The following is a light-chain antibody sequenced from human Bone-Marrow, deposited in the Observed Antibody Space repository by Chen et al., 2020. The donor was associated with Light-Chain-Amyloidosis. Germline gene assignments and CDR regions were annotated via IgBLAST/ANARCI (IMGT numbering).Light chain of an antibody. CDR1: DLPTKY. CDR2: RDT. CDR3: QSADSSGTYEGI. J-gene: IGLJ2*01. Sequence: SYELTQPPSVSVSPGQTARITCSGDDLPTKYAYWYQQKPGQAPVLVRHRDTERPSGISERFSGSSSGTTARLTVSEVQAEDEADYHCQSADSSGTYEGIFGGGTKLTVL. V-gene: IGLV3-25*03.